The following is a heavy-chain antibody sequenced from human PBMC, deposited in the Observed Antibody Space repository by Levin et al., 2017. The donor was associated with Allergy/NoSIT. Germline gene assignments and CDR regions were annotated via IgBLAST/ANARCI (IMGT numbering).Heavy chain of an antibody. CDR1: GFTFSSYA. Sequence: RGESLKISCAASGFTFSSYAMSWVRQAPGKGLEWVSAISGSGGSTYYADSVKGRFTISRDNSKNTPYLQMNSLRAEDTAVYYCAKVRGPPPEGDYGALVFGGQGTLVTVSS. CDR2: ISGSGGST. V-gene: IGHV3-23*01. J-gene: IGHJ4*02. D-gene: IGHD4-17*01. CDR3: AKVRGPPPEGDYGALVF.